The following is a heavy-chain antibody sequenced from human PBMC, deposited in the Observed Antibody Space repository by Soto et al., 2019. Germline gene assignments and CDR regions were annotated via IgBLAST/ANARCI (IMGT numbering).Heavy chain of an antibody. Sequence: SETLSLTCTVSGGSISSYYWSWIRQPPGKGLEWIGYIYYSGSTNYNPSLKSRVTISVDTSKNQFSLKLGSVTAADTAVYYCARGVVVVPAAMYWFDPWGQGTLVTVSS. D-gene: IGHD2-2*01. V-gene: IGHV4-59*13. J-gene: IGHJ5*02. CDR3: ARGVVVVPAAMYWFDP. CDR1: GGSISSYY. CDR2: IYYSGST.